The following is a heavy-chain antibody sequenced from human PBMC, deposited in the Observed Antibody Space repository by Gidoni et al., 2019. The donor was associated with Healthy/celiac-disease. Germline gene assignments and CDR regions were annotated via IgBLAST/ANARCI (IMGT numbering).Heavy chain of an antibody. J-gene: IGHJ4*02. Sequence: EVQLVESGGGLVKPGGSLRLSCAASGFTFSSYSMNWVRQAPGKGLEWVSSISSSSSYIYYADSVKGRFTISRDNAKNSLYLQMNSLRAEDTAVYYCARQFPAAEPYFDYWGQGTLVTVSS. CDR1: GFTFSSYS. CDR2: ISSSSSYI. V-gene: IGHV3-21*01. CDR3: ARQFPAAEPYFDY.